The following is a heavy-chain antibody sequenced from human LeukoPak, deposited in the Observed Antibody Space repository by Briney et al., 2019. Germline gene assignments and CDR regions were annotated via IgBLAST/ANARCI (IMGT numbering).Heavy chain of an antibody. CDR2: IIPIFGTA. D-gene: IGHD3-22*01. CDR3: ASSLGEYYDSSGYSY. J-gene: IGHJ4*02. CDR1: GYTLTELS. Sequence: SVKVSCKVSGYTLTELSMHWVRQAPGKGLEWMGGIIPIFGTANYAQKFQGRVTITADESTSTAYMELSSLRSEDTAVYYCASSLGEYYDSSGYSYWGQGTLVTVSS. V-gene: IGHV1-69*13.